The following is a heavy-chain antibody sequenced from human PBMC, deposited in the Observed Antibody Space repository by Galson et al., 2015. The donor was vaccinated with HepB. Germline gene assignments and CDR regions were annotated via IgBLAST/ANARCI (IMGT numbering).Heavy chain of an antibody. CDR3: ARGRTILGSNYYYYGMDV. Sequence: SLRLACAASGFTFSSYSMNWVRQAPGKGLEWVSSISSSSSYIYYADSVKGRFTISRDNAKNSLYLQMNSLRAEDTAVYYCARGRTILGSNYYYYGMDVWGQGTTVTVSS. V-gene: IGHV3-21*01. CDR1: GFTFSSYS. CDR2: ISSSSSYI. D-gene: IGHD3-10*02. J-gene: IGHJ6*02.